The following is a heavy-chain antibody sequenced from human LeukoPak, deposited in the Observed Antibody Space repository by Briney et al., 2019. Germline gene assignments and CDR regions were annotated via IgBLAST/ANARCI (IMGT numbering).Heavy chain of an antibody. J-gene: IGHJ4*02. V-gene: IGHV3-74*01. CDR3: ARDLGAQSYYDFWSGSSAYYFDY. CDR2: INSDGSST. Sequence: GGSLRLSCAASGFTFSSYWMHWVRQAPGKGLVWVSRINSDGSSTTYADSVRGRFTISRDNAKNSLYLQMNSLRAEDTAVYYCARDLGAQSYYDFWSGSSAYYFDYWGQGTLVTVSS. D-gene: IGHD3-3*01. CDR1: GFTFSSYW.